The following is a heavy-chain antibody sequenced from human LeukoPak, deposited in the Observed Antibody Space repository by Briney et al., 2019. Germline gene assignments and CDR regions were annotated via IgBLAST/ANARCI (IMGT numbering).Heavy chain of an antibody. CDR1: GGSISSGGYF. Sequence: PSETLSLTCTVSGGSISSGGYFWSWIRQHPGKGLEWIGYISNSGSTSSNPSLKSRVTLSGDTSKNQFSLKLSSVAAADTAVYYCARADNWNAFEYWGQGTLVPVSS. CDR3: ARADNWNAFEY. D-gene: IGHD1-1*01. V-gene: IGHV4-31*03. J-gene: IGHJ4*02. CDR2: ISNSGST.